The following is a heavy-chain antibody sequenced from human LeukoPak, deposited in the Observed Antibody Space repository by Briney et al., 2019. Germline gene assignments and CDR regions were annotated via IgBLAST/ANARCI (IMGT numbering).Heavy chain of an antibody. CDR3: AKDLRGYSYGYELDY. D-gene: IGHD5-18*01. Sequence: GGSLRLSCAASGFTFSSYGMHWVRQAPGKGLEWVAVISYDGSNKYYADSVKGRFTISRDNSKNTLYLQMNSLRAEDTAVYYCAKDLRGYSYGYELDYWGQGTLVTVSS. CDR2: ISYDGSNK. CDR1: GFTFSSYG. V-gene: IGHV3-30*18. J-gene: IGHJ4*02.